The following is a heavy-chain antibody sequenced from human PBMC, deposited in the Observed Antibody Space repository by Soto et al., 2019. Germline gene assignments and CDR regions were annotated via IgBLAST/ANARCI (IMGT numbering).Heavy chain of an antibody. J-gene: IGHJ3*02. D-gene: IGHD2-2*01. CDR1: GFTFSSYA. CDR2: ISGSGGST. V-gene: IGHV3-23*01. Sequence: PGGSLRLSCAASGFTFSSYAMSWVRQAPGKGLEWVSAISGSGGSTYYADSVKGRFTISRDNSKNTLYLQMNSLRAEDTAVYYCAKEGGSVVVPAAHAFDTWGQGTMVTVSS. CDR3: AKEGGSVVVPAAHAFDT.